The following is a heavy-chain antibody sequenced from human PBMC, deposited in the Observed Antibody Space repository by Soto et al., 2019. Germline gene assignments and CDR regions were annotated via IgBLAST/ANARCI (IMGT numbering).Heavy chain of an antibody. Sequence: QVQLQQWGAGLLKPSGTLSLTCGVSGGSLSDYYWSWIRQPPGKGLEWIGEINHSGSTNLNPPLKSRASISVDMCKNQFSLTLSSVTAADTALYYCARPPIKYCCSISCSPDYNYYMDVWGTGTAVTVSS. CDR2: INHSGST. CDR1: GGSLSDYY. CDR3: ARPPIKYCCSISCSPDYNYYMDV. J-gene: IGHJ6*03. V-gene: IGHV4-34*04. D-gene: IGHD2-2*01.